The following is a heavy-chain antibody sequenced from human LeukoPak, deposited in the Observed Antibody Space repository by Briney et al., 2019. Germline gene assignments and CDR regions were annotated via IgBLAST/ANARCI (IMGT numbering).Heavy chain of an antibody. J-gene: IGHJ4*02. CDR3: ARAVRGYSYAYLPY. V-gene: IGHV1-18*04. CDR1: GYTFTAYY. D-gene: IGHD5-18*01. Sequence: ASVKVSCKASGYTFTAYYMHWVRQAPGQGLEWMGWISAYDGNTDYAQNLQGRVTMTTDTSTSTAYMELRSLRSDDTALYYCARAVRGYSYAYLPYWGQGTLVTVSS. CDR2: ISAYDGNT.